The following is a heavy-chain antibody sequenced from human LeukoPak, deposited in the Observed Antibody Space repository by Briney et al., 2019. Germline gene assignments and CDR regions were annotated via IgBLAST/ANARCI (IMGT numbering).Heavy chain of an antibody. CDR1: GFTFSDYY. CDR2: ISSSSSYI. J-gene: IGHJ4*02. CDR3: ARDSDSSGYCDY. D-gene: IGHD3-22*01. V-gene: IGHV3-11*06. Sequence: PGGSLRLSCAASGFTFSDYYMSWIRQAPGKGLEWVSSISSSSSYIYYPDSVKGRFTISRDNAKNSLYLQMNSLRAEDTAVYYCARDSDSSGYCDYWGQGTLVTVSS.